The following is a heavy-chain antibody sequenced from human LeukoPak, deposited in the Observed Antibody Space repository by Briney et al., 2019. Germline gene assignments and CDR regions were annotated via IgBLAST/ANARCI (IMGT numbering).Heavy chain of an antibody. V-gene: IGHV3-7*01. J-gene: IGHJ3*01. CDR3: ARRRYGEAFDV. D-gene: IGHD3-9*01. CDR1: GFSFSTYW. Sequence: PGGSLRLSCVASGFSFSTYWLSWVRQAPGKGLEWVANIKQDEGERQYADSVKGRFTISRDNAKSSVYLQMNSLKVEDTAVFYCARRRYGEAFDVWGQGTMVTVSS. CDR2: IKQDEGER.